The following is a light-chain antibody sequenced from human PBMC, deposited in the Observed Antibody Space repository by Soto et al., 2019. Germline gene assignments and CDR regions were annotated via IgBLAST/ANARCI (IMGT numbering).Light chain of an antibody. J-gene: IGLJ2*01. CDR2: EVI. CDR3: SSYTTTSTL. CDR1: SSDVGGYDL. Sequence: QSALTQPASVSGSPGQSITISCIGTSSDVGGYDLVSWYQQHPGKAPKLIIYEVIYRASGVPYRFSGSKSGNTASLTISGLQAEDEAEYYCSSYTTTSTLFGGGTKVTVL. V-gene: IGLV2-14*01.